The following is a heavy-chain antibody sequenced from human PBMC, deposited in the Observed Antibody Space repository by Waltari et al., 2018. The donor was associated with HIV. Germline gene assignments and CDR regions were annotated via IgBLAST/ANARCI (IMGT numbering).Heavy chain of an antibody. CDR3: ARGWRDSSSWGGSYYYMDV. D-gene: IGHD6-13*01. J-gene: IGHJ6*03. Sequence: QVQLVQSGAEVKKPGSSVKVSCKASGGTFSTYAISWVRQAPGQGLEWMGGIIPIFGTTNYAQKFQGRVTITADESTSTAYMELSSLRSEDTAVYYCARGWRDSSSWGGSYYYMDVWGKGTTVTVSS. V-gene: IGHV1-69*01. CDR1: GGTFSTYA. CDR2: IIPIFGTT.